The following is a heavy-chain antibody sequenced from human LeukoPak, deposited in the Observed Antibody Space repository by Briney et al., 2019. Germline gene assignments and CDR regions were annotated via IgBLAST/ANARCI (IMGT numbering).Heavy chain of an antibody. CDR1: GFALSSHL. Sequence: GGSLRLSCAASGFALSSHLMNWVRQAPGKGLEWVANIKPDGGAMFYVDSVKGRFIISRDNAKNSVDLQMNSLRAEDAAVYYCARASLTGRALDYWGQGILVTVSS. CDR3: ARASLTGRALDY. CDR2: IKPDGGAM. V-gene: IGHV3-7*04. D-gene: IGHD1-1*01. J-gene: IGHJ4*02.